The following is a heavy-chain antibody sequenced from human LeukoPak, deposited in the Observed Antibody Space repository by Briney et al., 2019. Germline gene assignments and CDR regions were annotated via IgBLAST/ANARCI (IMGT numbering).Heavy chain of an antibody. D-gene: IGHD5-18*01. Sequence: KPSETLSLTCAVYGGSFSGYYWSWIRQPPGKGLEWIGEINHSGSTNYNPSLKSRVTISVDTSKNQFSLKLSSVTAADTAVYYCARGLGGTATPYPTFDYWGQGTLVTVSS. CDR2: INHSGST. V-gene: IGHV4-34*01. CDR3: ARGLGGTATPYPTFDY. CDR1: GGSFSGYY. J-gene: IGHJ4*02.